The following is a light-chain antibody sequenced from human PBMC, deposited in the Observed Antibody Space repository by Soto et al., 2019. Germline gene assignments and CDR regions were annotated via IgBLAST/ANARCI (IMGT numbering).Light chain of an antibody. V-gene: IGLV2-11*01. CDR2: DVT. CDR1: SSDVGRYDY. CDR3: CSFEGSYYYV. J-gene: IGLJ1*01. Sequence: QSVLTQPRSVSASPGQSVTISCTGTSSDVGRYDYVSWYQQHPGKAPKLIVYDVTERPSGVPDRFSGSKSGNTASLTISGLQAEDEADYSCCSFEGSYYYVFGTGTKVTVL.